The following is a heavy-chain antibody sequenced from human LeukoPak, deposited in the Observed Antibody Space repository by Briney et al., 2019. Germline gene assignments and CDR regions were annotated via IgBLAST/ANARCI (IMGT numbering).Heavy chain of an antibody. CDR3: AREEGSGYTFDY. D-gene: IGHD3-22*01. J-gene: IGHJ4*02. CDR2: IYYSGST. V-gene: IGHV4-59*01. CDR1: GGSISSYY. Sequence: PSETLSLTCTVSGGSISSYYWSWIRQPPGKGLEWIGYIYYSGSTNYNPSLKSRVTISVDTSKNRFSLKLSSVTAADTAVYYCAREEGSGYTFDYWGQGTLVTVSS.